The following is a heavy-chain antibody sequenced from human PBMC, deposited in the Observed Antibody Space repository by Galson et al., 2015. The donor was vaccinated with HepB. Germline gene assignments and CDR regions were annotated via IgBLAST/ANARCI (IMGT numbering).Heavy chain of an antibody. CDR3: AREGGHIGHCSSTSCYEIDY. CDR2: ISAYNGNT. CDR1: GYTFTSYG. Sequence: SVKVSCKASGYTFTSYGISWVRQAPGQGLEWMGWISAYNGNTNYAQKLQGRVTMTTDTSTSTAYMELRSLRSDDTAVYYCAREGGHIGHCSSTSCYEIDYWGQGTLVTVSS. J-gene: IGHJ4*02. V-gene: IGHV1-18*01. D-gene: IGHD2-2*01.